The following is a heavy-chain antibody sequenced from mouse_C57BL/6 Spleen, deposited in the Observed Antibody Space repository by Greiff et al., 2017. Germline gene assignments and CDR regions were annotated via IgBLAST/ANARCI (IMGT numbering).Heavy chain of an antibody. Sequence: EVQRVESGGDLVKPGGSLTLSCAVSGFTFSSYGMSWVRQTPDKRLEWVATISSGGSYTYYPDSVKGRFTISRDNAKNTLYLQKSSRKSEDTAMYYCSSQEANYNFFAYWGQGTLVTVSA. CDR3: SSQEANYNFFAY. J-gene: IGHJ3*01. V-gene: IGHV5-6*01. CDR1: GFTFSSYG. D-gene: IGHD1-3*01. CDR2: ISSGGSYT.